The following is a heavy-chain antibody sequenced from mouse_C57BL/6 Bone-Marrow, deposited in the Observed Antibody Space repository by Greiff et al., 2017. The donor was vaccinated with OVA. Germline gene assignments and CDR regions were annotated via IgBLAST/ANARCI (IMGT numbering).Heavy chain of an antibody. CDR2: ISSGGSYT. J-gene: IGHJ2*01. CDR3: ARHYDGSSYY. D-gene: IGHD1-1*01. Sequence: EVHLVESGGDLVKPGGSLKLSCAASGFTFSSYGMSWVRQTPDKRLEWVATISSGGSYTYYPDSVKGRFTISRDNAKNTLYLQMSSLKSEDTAMYYCARHYDGSSYYWGQGTTLTVSS. V-gene: IGHV5-6*01. CDR1: GFTFSSYG.